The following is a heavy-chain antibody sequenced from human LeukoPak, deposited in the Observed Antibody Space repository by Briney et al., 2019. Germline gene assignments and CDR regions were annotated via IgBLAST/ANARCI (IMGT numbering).Heavy chain of an antibody. CDR3: ARDDCPGPYCGMDV. Sequence: GGSLRLSCAASGFTFSSYEMNWVRQAPGKGLEWVSYISRSGSTIFYADSVKGRFTISRDNAKNSLYLQMNSLRAEGTAVYHCARDDCPGPYCGMDVWGQGTTVTVSS. J-gene: IGHJ6*02. D-gene: IGHD2-21*02. V-gene: IGHV3-48*03. CDR1: GFTFSSYE. CDR2: ISRSGSTI.